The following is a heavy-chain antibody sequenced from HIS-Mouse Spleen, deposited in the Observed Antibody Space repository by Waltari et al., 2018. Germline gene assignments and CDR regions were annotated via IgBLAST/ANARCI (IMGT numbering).Heavy chain of an antibody. V-gene: IGHV4-39*01. CDR1: GGSISSSSYS. D-gene: IGHD4-17*01. CDR2: IYYSGST. J-gene: IGHJ4*02. Sequence: QLQLQESGPGLVKPSETLFLTCPVSGGSISSSSYSWGWIRQPPGKGLEWIGSIYYSGSTYYNPSLKSRVTISVDTSKNQFSLKLSSVTAADTAVYYCAYGDYFDYWGQGTLVTVSS. CDR3: AYGDYFDY.